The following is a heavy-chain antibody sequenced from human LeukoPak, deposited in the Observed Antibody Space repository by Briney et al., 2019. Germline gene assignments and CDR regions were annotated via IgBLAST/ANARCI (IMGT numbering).Heavy chain of an antibody. Sequence: GGSLRLSCAAFGFTFSSYSMNWVRQAPGKGLEWVSYISSSSSTIYYADSVKGRFTISRDNAKKSLYLQMNSLRAEDTAVYYCARDIVVVPAAIRVQGYYYYMDVWGKGTTVTVSS. CDR1: GFTFSSYS. D-gene: IGHD2-2*02. CDR2: ISSSSSTI. CDR3: ARDIVVVPAAIRVQGYYYYMDV. V-gene: IGHV3-48*01. J-gene: IGHJ6*03.